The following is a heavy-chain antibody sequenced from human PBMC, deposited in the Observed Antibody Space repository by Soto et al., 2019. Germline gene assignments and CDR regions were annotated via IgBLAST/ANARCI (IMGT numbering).Heavy chain of an antibody. J-gene: IGHJ6*03. Sequence: SETLSLTCTVSGGSISSSSYYWGWIRQPPGKGLEWIGSIYYSGSTYYNPSLKSRVTISVDTSKNQFSLKLSSVTAADTAVYYCARRGGSYYYYYDYMDVWGKGTTVTVSS. V-gene: IGHV4-39*01. CDR3: ARRGGSYYYYYDYMDV. CDR2: IYYSGST. CDR1: GGSISSSSYY. D-gene: IGHD2-15*01.